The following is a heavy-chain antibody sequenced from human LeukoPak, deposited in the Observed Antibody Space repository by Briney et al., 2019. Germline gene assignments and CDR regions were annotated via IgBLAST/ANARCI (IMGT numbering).Heavy chain of an antibody. D-gene: IGHD3-22*01. CDR3: VKTMIPLFLPSAFDY. CDR1: GFTFSRSP. Sequence: PGGSLRLSCSASGFTFSRSPMNWVRQAPGKGLESVSSITSDGANTYYTDSVKGRFAISRDNSRNTLYLQMGSLRADDTAVYYCVKTMIPLFLPSAFDYWGQGALVTVSS. V-gene: IGHV3-64D*06. CDR2: ITSDGANT. J-gene: IGHJ4*02.